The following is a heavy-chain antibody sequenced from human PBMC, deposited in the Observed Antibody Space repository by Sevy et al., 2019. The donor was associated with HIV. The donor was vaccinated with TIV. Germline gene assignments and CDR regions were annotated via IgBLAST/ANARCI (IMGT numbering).Heavy chain of an antibody. Sequence: GESLKISCKGSGYSFTSYWIGWVRQMPGKGLEWMGIIYPGDSDTRYSPSFQGQVTISAAKAISTAYLQWSSLKASDTAMYYCARKYYVVLPGYFRFDPWGQGTLVTVSS. CDR3: ARKYYVVLPGYFRFDP. CDR2: IYPGDSDT. D-gene: IGHD3-9*01. V-gene: IGHV5-51*01. CDR1: GYSFTSYW. J-gene: IGHJ5*02.